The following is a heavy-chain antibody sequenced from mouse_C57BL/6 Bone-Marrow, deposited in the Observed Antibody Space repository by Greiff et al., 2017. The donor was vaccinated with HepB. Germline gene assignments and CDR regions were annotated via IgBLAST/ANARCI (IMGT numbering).Heavy chain of an antibody. D-gene: IGHD1-1*01. CDR1: GFSLSTFGMG. Sequence: QVTLKECGPGILQPSQTLSLTCSFSGFSLSTFGMGVGWIRQPSGKGLEWLAHIWWDDDKYYNPALKSRLTISKDTSKNQVFLKIANVDTADTATYYCARIWDYYGSSYPYWYFDVWGTGTTVTVSS. J-gene: IGHJ1*03. CDR3: ARIWDYYGSSYPYWYFDV. CDR2: IWWDDDK. V-gene: IGHV8-8*01.